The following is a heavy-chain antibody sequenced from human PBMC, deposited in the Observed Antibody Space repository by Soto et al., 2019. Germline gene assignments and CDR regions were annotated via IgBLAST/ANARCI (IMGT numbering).Heavy chain of an antibody. J-gene: IGHJ4*02. V-gene: IGHV1-18*01. CDR1: GYTFTSYG. CDR3: ARGGLYGDYELHY. Sequence: QVQLVQSGAEVKKPGASVKVSCKASGYTFTSYGISWVRQAPGQGLPWMGWISAYNGNTKYAQKLPGRVSMTTETATRTAYMERKSRRSEDKVVYYCARGGLYGDYELHYLGQGTLVT. CDR2: ISAYNGNT. D-gene: IGHD4-17*01.